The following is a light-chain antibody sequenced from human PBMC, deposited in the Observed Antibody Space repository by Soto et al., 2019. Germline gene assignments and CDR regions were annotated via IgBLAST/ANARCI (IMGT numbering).Light chain of an antibody. CDR3: QQYETSMYT. V-gene: IGKV3-20*01. Sequence: EIVLTQSPGILSLSPGERASLSCRASQSFRYDYLAWYQQKPGQAPRLLVYGVSARATGIPARFSGSGSGTDFSLTISRVEPEDCAVYYCQQYETSMYTFGQGTKLEI. J-gene: IGKJ2*01. CDR2: GVS. CDR1: QSFRYDY.